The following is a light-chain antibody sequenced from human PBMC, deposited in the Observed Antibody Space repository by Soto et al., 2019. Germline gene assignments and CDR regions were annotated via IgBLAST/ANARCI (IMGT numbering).Light chain of an antibody. V-gene: IGKV3-11*01. CDR3: QQHSDWPPEIT. J-gene: IGKJ5*01. CDR2: QTS. Sequence: TQSPSTLSASVGDRVTITCRASHSISSWLAWYQHRPGQAPRLLIYQTSIRAAGIPARFSASGSGTDFTLTISDVQPEDFALYYCQQHSDWPPEITFGQGTRPEI. CDR1: HSISSW.